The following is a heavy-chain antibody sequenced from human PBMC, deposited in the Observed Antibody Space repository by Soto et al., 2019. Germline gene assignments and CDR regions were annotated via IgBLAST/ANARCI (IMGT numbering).Heavy chain of an antibody. CDR1: GGSVSSGSYY. J-gene: IGHJ4*02. CDR3: GRLEGLATISYYFDY. CDR2: VYYSGST. D-gene: IGHD3-9*01. V-gene: IGHV4-39*01. Sequence: SESLSLTCTVSGGSVSSGSYYWGWVRQPPGKGLEWIGSVYYSGSTYYNPSLESRVTISVDKSKNQFSLKLMSLSAADTAVYYCGRLEGLATISYYFDYWGQGALVTVSS.